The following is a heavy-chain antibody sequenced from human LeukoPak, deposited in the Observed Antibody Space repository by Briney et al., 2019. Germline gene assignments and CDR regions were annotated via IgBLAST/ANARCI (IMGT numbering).Heavy chain of an antibody. V-gene: IGHV3-30*02. CDR2: IRYDGSNK. CDR3: VRGPPYGSRSDYFDC. D-gene: IGHD3-10*01. Sequence: GGSLRLSCAASGFTFSSYGMHWVRQAPGKGLEWVAFIRYDGSNKYYADSVKGRFTISRDNSKNTLYLQMNSLRVEDTAVYYCVRGPPYGSRSDYFDCWGQGTLVTASS. CDR1: GFTFSSYG. J-gene: IGHJ4*02.